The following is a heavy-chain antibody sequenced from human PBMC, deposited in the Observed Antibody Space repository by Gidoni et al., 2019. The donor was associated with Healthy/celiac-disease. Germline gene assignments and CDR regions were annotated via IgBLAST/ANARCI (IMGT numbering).Heavy chain of an antibody. Sequence: EVQLVESGGGLVQPGGSPRLSCAASGFTFSSYAMSWVRQALGKGLEWVSAISGSGGSTYYADSVKGRFTISRDNSKNTLYLQMTSLRAEDTAVYYCAKDFRSGYENAATDYWGQGTLVTVSS. V-gene: IGHV3-23*04. CDR3: AKDFRSGYENAATDY. CDR2: ISGSGGST. CDR1: GFTFSSYA. J-gene: IGHJ4*02. D-gene: IGHD5-12*01.